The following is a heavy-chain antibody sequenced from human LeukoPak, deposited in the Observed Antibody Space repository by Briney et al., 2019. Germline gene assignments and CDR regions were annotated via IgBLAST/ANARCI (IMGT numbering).Heavy chain of an antibody. CDR3: SGADYYYYGMDV. V-gene: IGHV4-59*08. CDR1: GGSISSYY. CDR2: IYYSGST. Sequence: PSETLSLTCTVSGGSISSYYWSWIRPPPGKGLEWIGYIYYSGSTNYNPSLKSRVTISVDTSKNQFSLKLSSVTAADTAVYYCSGADYYYYGMDVWGQGTTVTVSS. J-gene: IGHJ6*02.